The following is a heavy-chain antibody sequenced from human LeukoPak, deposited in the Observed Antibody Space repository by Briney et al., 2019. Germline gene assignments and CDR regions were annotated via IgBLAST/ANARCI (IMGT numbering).Heavy chain of an antibody. CDR3: ARVENFAWLLTLDY. CDR2: INPNSGGT. Sequence: ASVKVSCEASGYTFTGYYMHWVRQAPGQGLEWMGWINPNSGGTNYAQKFQGRVTMTRDTSISTAYMELSRLRSYDTAVYYCARVENFAWLLTLDYWGQGTLVTVSS. V-gene: IGHV1-2*02. J-gene: IGHJ4*02. D-gene: IGHD3-9*01. CDR1: GYTFTGYY.